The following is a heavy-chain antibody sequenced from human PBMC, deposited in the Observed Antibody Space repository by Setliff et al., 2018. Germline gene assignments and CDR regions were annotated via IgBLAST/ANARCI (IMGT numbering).Heavy chain of an antibody. D-gene: IGHD1-26*01. J-gene: IGHJ3*02. V-gene: IGHV3-23*01. CDR2: VNDNGRRT. CDR3: ARRGGTSGQGAFDI. Sequence: GGSLRLSCAVSGFTFSDYWMSWVRLAPGKGLEWVSTVNDNGRRTYYANSVKGQFTISRDNSKNTLYLQMNNLRAEDTALYYCARRGGTSGQGAFDIWGQGTMVTVSS. CDR1: GFTFSDYW.